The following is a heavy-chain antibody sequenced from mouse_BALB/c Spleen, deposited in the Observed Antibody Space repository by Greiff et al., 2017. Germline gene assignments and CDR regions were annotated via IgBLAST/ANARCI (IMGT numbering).Heavy chain of an antibody. CDR2: INPYNGDT. J-gene: IGHJ2*01. CDR1: GYSFTGYF. Sequence: DVKLQESGPELVKPGASVKISCKASGYSFTGYFMNWVKQSHGKSLEWIGRINPYNGDTFYNQKFKGKATLTVDKSSSTAHMELLSLTSEDSAVYYCGRNPTVVAHYFDYWGQGTTLTVSS. CDR3: GRNPTVVAHYFDY. D-gene: IGHD1-1*01. V-gene: IGHV1-37*01.